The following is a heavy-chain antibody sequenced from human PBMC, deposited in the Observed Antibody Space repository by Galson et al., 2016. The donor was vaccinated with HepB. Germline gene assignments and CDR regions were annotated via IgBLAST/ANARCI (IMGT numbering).Heavy chain of an antibody. CDR3: ARDYDYGDEGAFDI. CDR2: IWYDGTKE. D-gene: IGHD4/OR15-4a*01. Sequence: SLRLSCAASGFTFRSYGMHWVRQAPGKGLDWVAGIWYDGTKEYYADSVKGRFTISRENSKNTLYLEMNSLRAEDTAVYYCARDYDYGDEGAFDIWGQGTMVTVSS. J-gene: IGHJ3*02. V-gene: IGHV3-33*01. CDR1: GFTFRSYG.